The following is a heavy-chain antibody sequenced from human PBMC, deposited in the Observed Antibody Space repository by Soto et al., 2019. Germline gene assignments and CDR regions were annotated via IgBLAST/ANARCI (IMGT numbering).Heavy chain of an antibody. CDR1: GFTFNSYG. CDR2: ISYDGSNK. D-gene: IGHD1-26*01. Sequence: QVHLVESGGGVVQPGRSLRLSCAASGFTFNSYGIHWVRQAPGKGLEWVAVISYDGSNKYYADSVKGRFTISRDNSKNTLYLQMNSLRVEDTALYYCAKDSYSGYYYYYMDVWGKGTTVTVSS. CDR3: AKDSYSGYYYYYMDV. J-gene: IGHJ6*03. V-gene: IGHV3-30*18.